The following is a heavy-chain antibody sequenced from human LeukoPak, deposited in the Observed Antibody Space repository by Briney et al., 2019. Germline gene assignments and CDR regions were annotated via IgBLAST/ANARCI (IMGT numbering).Heavy chain of an antibody. Sequence: GGSLRLSCAASGFTFGSYSMNWVRQAPGKGLEWVSSVTGSSSFIYYADSVKGRFTISRDNAKNSLYLQMNSLRAEDTAVYYCARDSRAYCGGDCYSPFDYWGQGTLVTVSS. D-gene: IGHD2-21*02. CDR3: ARDSRAYCGGDCYSPFDY. V-gene: IGHV3-21*01. CDR1: GFTFGSYS. CDR2: VTGSSSFI. J-gene: IGHJ4*02.